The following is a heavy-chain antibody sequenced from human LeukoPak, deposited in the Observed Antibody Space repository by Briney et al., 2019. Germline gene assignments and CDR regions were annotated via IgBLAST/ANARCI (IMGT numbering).Heavy chain of an antibody. J-gene: IGHJ6*02. D-gene: IGHD6-19*01. CDR2: AYYTGEI. Sequence: KASETLSLTCTVSGGSVASTGCYWGWIRQSPGKGLEWIGSAYYTGEICSTPSLKSRLTISVDTSKNQFALTLTSVTAADTAVYYCGRHVSNGWDYHYGLDVWGQGTTVTVSS. CDR3: GRHVSNGWDYHYGLDV. V-gene: IGHV4-39*01. CDR1: GGSVASTGCY.